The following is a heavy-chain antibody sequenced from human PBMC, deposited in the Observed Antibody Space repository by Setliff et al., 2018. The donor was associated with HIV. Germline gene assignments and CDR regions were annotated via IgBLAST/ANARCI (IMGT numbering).Heavy chain of an antibody. V-gene: IGHV4-59*08. CDR2: IYYSGST. CDR1: DGSISSYY. J-gene: IGHJ4*02. CDR3: ARHSRYYDSSGYYYDLGGTFDY. D-gene: IGHD3-22*01. Sequence: SETLSLTCGVDDGSISSYYWSWIRQHPGKGLEWIGYIYYSGSTNYNPSLKSRVTISVDTSKNQFSLKLSSVTAADTAVYYCARHSRYYDSSGYYYDLGGTFDYWGQGTLVTVSS.